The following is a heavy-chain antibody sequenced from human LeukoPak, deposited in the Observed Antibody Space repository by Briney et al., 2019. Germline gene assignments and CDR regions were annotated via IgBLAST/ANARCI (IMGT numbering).Heavy chain of an antibody. CDR3: ARAWEQWPGTTAYFDY. CDR1: GYTFTTYG. D-gene: IGHD6-19*01. CDR2: ISTYNGNT. J-gene: IGHJ4*02. V-gene: IGHV1-18*04. Sequence: ASVKVSCKVSGYTFTTYGISWVRQAPGQGLEWMGWISTYNGNTNYAQMLQGRVTMTTGASTNTAYMELRSLRSDDTAVYYCARAWEQWPGTTAYFDYWGQGTLVTVSS.